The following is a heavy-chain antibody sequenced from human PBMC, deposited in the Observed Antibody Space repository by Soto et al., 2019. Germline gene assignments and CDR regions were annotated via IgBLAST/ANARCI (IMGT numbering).Heavy chain of an antibody. Sequence: QVQLQESGPGLVKPSQTLSLTCTVSGGSISSGGYYWSWIRQHPGKGLEWLGYIYYSGSTYYNPSLKSRVTISVDTSKNQFSLKLSSVTAADTAVYYCARVLGPVVPAAIDYWGQGTLVTVSS. CDR3: ARVLGPVVPAAIDY. J-gene: IGHJ4*02. D-gene: IGHD2-2*01. V-gene: IGHV4-31*03. CDR2: IYYSGST. CDR1: GGSISSGGYY.